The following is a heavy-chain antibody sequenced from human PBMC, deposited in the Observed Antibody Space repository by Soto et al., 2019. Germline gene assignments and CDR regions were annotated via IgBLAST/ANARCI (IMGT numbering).Heavy chain of an antibody. Sequence: SETLSLTCAVSGGSISSGGYSWSWIRQPPGKGLEWIGYIYHSGSTYYNPSLKSRVTTSVDKSKNQFSLKLSSVTAADTAVYYCASLYSSSWYSTTDYWGQGTLVTVSS. CDR2: IYHSGST. D-gene: IGHD6-13*01. CDR1: GGSISSGGYS. J-gene: IGHJ4*02. CDR3: ASLYSSSWYSTTDY. V-gene: IGHV4-30-2*01.